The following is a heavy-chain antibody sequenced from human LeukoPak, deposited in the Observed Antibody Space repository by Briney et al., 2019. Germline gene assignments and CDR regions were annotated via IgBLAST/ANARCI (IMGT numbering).Heavy chain of an antibody. J-gene: IGHJ4*02. CDR2: ISSSGSTI. D-gene: IGHD4-17*01. CDR1: GFTFSDYY. V-gene: IGHV3-11*01. Sequence: PGGSLRLSCAASGFTFSDYYMSWIRQAPGKGLEWVSYISSSGSTIYYADSVKGRFTISRDNAKNSLYLQMNSLRAEDTAVYYCASTYDYYGDYVDYFDYWGQGTLVTVSS. CDR3: ASTYDYYGDYVDYFDY.